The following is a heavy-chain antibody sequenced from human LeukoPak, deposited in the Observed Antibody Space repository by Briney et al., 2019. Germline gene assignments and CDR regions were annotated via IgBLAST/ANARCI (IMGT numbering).Heavy chain of an antibody. V-gene: IGHV3-53*01. J-gene: IGHJ4*02. Sequence: GGSLRLSCAVSGFSVTNYYMSWVRQAPGKGLEWVSVFYVGGATFYRDSVKGRFNIPRDNSENTLYLQMKSLRAEDTAVYYCARGDGYNFFDYWGQGTLVTVSS. D-gene: IGHD5-24*01. CDR1: GFSVTNYY. CDR2: FYVGGAT. CDR3: ARGDGYNFFDY.